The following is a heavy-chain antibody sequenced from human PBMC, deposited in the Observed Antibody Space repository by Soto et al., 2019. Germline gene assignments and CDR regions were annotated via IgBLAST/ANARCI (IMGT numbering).Heavy chain of an antibody. CDR2: IYYSGST. V-gene: IGHV4-39*01. CDR1: GGSISSSSYY. J-gene: IGHJ5*02. D-gene: IGHD6-13*01. Sequence: SETLSLTCTVSGGSISSSSYYWGWIRQPPGKGLEWIGSIYYSGSTYYNPSLKSRVTISVDTSKNQFSLKLSSVTAADTAVYYCARHRARNQGQQLPRWFDPWGQGTLVTVSS. CDR3: ARHRARNQGQQLPRWFDP.